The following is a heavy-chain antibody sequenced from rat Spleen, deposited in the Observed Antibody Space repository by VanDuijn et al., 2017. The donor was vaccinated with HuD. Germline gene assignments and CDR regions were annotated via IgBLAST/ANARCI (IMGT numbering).Heavy chain of an antibody. CDR3: ERHGMYTTDYYYDYYVMDA. V-gene: IGHV5-17*01. D-gene: IGHD1-6*01. Sequence: EVQLVESGGGLVQPGRSLKLSCAASGFTFSDYAMAWVRQAPKKGLEWVATIIYDGSSTYYRDSVKGRFTISRDNAKSTLYLQMDSLRSEDTATYYCERHGMYTTDYYYDYYVMDAWGQGASVTVSS. CDR2: IIYDGSST. J-gene: IGHJ4*01. CDR1: GFTFSDYA.